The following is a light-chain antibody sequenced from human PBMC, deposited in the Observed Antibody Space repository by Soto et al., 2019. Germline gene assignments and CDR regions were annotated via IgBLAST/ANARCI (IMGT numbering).Light chain of an antibody. V-gene: IGLV2-8*01. CDR1: SSDVGGFNY. J-gene: IGLJ1*01. CDR3: SSYAVTNNVG. Sequence: QSALTQPPSASGSPGQSVTISCSGTSSDVGGFNYVSWYQQHPGRAPKVIIYEVNKRPSGVPDRFSGSKSGSTASLTVSGLHAEDEAEYYRSSYAVTNNVGFGTGTKLTVL. CDR2: EVN.